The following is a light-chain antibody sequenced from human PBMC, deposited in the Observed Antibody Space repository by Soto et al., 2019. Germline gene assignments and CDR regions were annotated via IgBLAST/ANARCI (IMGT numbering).Light chain of an antibody. V-gene: IGLV2-8*01. CDR3: SSYAGSNVV. CDR1: SSDVGGYNY. Sequence: QSALTQPPSASGSPGQSVTISCTGTSSDVGGYNYVSWYQQHPGKAPKLMIYEVSKRPSGVPDRFSGSKSGNTASLTVSGXXXXXXXXYYCSSYAGSNVVFGGGTQLTVL. CDR2: EVS. J-gene: IGLJ2*01.